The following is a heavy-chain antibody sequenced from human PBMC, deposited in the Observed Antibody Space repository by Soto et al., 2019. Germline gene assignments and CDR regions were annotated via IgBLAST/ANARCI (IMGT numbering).Heavy chain of an antibody. J-gene: IGHJ3*02. CDR2: ISGDGGST. CDR1: GFTFDDYA. V-gene: IGHV3-43*02. Sequence: GGSLRLSFAASGFTFDDYAMHWVRQAPGKGLEWVSLISGDGGSTYYADSVKGRFTISRDNSKNSLYLQMNSLRTEDTALYYCAKGLFALASGYDFWSGAFDIWGQGTMVTVSS. CDR3: AKGLFALASGYDFWSGAFDI. D-gene: IGHD3-3*01.